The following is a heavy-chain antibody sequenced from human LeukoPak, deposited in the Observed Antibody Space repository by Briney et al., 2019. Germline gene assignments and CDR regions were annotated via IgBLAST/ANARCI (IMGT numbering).Heavy chain of an antibody. Sequence: GGSLRLSCAASGFTFSNAWMRWVRQAPGKGLEWVGSIKSKTDGGPTDYTAPVKGRFTIPRDDSKDTLNLQMNSLKTEDTAVYYCTTFDYGDLNFDYWGQGTLVTVSS. D-gene: IGHD4-17*01. CDR1: GFTFSNAW. CDR3: TTFDYGDLNFDY. J-gene: IGHJ4*02. CDR2: IKSKTDGGPT. V-gene: IGHV3-15*01.